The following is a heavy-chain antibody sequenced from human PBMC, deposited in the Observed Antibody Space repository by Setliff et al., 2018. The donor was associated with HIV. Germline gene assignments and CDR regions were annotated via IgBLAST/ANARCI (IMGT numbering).Heavy chain of an antibody. CDR2: IYYSGST. CDR3: ASRIAAPYDYYHYYMDV. Sequence: SETLSLTCTVSGGSITSGGYYWSWIRQHPGKGLEWIGYIYYSGSTYYNPSLKGRFTISRDNAKNSLYLQMNSLRAEDTAVYYCASRIAAPYDYYHYYMDVWGKGTTVTVS. D-gene: IGHD6-6*01. CDR1: GGSITSGGYY. V-gene: IGHV4-31*03. J-gene: IGHJ6*03.